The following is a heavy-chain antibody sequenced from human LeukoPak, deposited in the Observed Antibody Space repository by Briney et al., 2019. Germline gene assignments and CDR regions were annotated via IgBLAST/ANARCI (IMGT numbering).Heavy chain of an antibody. D-gene: IGHD6-19*01. CDR3: ARQLSSSGWCAGVFYYYGMDV. V-gene: IGHV5-51*01. CDR2: IYPGDSDT. J-gene: IGHJ6*02. CDR1: GYSFTSYW. Sequence: GESLKISCKGSGYSFTSYWIGWVRQMPGKGLEWMGIIYPGDSDTRYSPSFQGQVTISADKSISTAYLQWSSLKASDTAMYYCARQLSSSGWCAGVFYYYGMDVWGQGTTVTVSS.